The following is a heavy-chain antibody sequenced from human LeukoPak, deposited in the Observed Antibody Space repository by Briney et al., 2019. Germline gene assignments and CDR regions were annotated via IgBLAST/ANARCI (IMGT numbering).Heavy chain of an antibody. V-gene: IGHV1-69*04. CDR2: IIPILGIA. CDR3: ARDDGGYDTINAPRH. CDR1: GGTFSSYA. D-gene: IGHD5-12*01. Sequence: SVKVSCKASGGTFSSYAISWVRQAPGQGLEWMGRIIPILGIANYAQKFQGRVTITADKSTSTAYMELSSLRSEDTAVYYCARDDGGYDTINAPRHWGQGTLVTVSS. J-gene: IGHJ4*02.